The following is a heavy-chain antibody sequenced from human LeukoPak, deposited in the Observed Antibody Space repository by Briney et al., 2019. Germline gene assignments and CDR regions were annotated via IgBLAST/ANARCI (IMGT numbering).Heavy chain of an antibody. V-gene: IGHV1-2*02. CDR3: ARATIAIAAAGPGWFDP. CDR2: INPNSGGT. CDR1: GYTFTSYY. D-gene: IGHD6-13*01. J-gene: IGHJ5*02. Sequence: ASVKLSCKASGYTFTSYYMHWVRQAPGQGFECMGWINPNSGGTNYAQKFRGRVTMTRDTSISTAYMELSRLRSDDTAVYYCARATIAIAAAGPGWFDPWGQGTLVTVSS.